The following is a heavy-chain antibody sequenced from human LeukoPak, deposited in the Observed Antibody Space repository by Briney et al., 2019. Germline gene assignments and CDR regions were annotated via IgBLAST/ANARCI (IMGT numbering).Heavy chain of an antibody. D-gene: IGHD6-13*01. CDR2: ISWNSGSI. CDR3: AKEGGYSSSLDY. J-gene: IGHJ4*02. Sequence: AGGSLRLSCAASGFTFDDYAMHWVRQAPGKGLEWVSGISWNSGSIGYADSVKGRFTISRDNAKNSLYLQMNSLRAEDTALYYCAKEGGYSSSLDYWGQGTLVTVSS. V-gene: IGHV3-9*01. CDR1: GFTFDDYA.